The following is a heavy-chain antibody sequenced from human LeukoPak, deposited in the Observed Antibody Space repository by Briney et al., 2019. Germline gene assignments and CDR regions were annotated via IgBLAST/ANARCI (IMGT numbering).Heavy chain of an antibody. V-gene: IGHV3-74*01. D-gene: IGHD4-17*01. CDR3: ARGLRNDYGDYGPDY. J-gene: IGHJ4*02. CDR2: FYTDGSST. CDR1: GFTFSSYW. Sequence: PGGSLRLSCAASGFTFSSYWMHWVRQAPGKGLVWVPRFYTDGSSTSYADSVEGRFTISRDNAENTLYLQMNSLRAEDTAVYYCARGLRNDYGDYGPDYWGQGTLVTVSS.